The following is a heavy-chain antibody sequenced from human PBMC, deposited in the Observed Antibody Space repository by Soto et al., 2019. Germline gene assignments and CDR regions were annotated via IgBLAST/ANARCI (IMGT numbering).Heavy chain of an antibody. CDR3: AREPGISWLGGYYYYGMDV. V-gene: IGHV1-18*04. CDR2: ISAYNGNT. D-gene: IGHD6-19*01. CDR1: GYTFTSYG. Sequence: ASVKVSCKASGYTFTSYGISWVRQAPGQGLEWMGWISAYNGNTNYAQKLQGRVTMTTDTSTSTAYMELRSLRSDDTAVYYCAREPGISWLGGYYYYGMDVWGQGTLVTVSS. J-gene: IGHJ6*02.